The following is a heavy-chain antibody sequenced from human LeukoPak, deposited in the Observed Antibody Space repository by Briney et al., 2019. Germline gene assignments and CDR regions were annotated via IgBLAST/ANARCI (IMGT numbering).Heavy chain of an antibody. V-gene: IGHV4-39*01. Sequence: SETLSLTCTVSGGSISGSSYYWGWIRQPPGKGLEWIGSIYYSGSTYYNPSLKSRVTISVDTSKNQFSLKLSSVTAADTAVYYCARTPYYYDSSGYYYFDYWGQGTLVTVSS. CDR3: ARTPYYYDSSGYYYFDY. J-gene: IGHJ4*02. CDR1: GGSISGSSYY. D-gene: IGHD3-22*01. CDR2: IYYSGST.